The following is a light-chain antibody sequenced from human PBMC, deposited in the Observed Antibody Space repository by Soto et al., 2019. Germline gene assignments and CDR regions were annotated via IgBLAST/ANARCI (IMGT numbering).Light chain of an antibody. CDR3: QQRSNWPPTWT. CDR1: QSVSSY. CDR2: DAS. Sequence: EIVLSQSPATLSWSPGERATLSCRASQSVSSYLAWYQHIPGQAPRLLIYDASKRATGIPARFSGSGSGTDFTLTISSLEPEDFAVYYCQQRSNWPPTWTFGQGTKVEVK. V-gene: IGKV3-11*01. J-gene: IGKJ1*01.